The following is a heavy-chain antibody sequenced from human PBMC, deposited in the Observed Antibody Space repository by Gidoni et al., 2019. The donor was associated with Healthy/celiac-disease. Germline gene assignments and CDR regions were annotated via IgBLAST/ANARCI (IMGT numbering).Heavy chain of an antibody. Sequence: EVQLVESGGGLVQPGGSLRLSCAASGFTVSRNYMSWVRQAPGKGLGWVSVIYSGGSTDYADSVKGRFTISRDNSKNTLYLQMNSLRAEDTAVYYCARDPRDYWYFDLWGRGTLVTVSS. CDR2: IYSGGST. J-gene: IGHJ2*01. CDR3: ARDPRDYWYFDL. CDR1: GFTVSRNY. V-gene: IGHV3-66*01.